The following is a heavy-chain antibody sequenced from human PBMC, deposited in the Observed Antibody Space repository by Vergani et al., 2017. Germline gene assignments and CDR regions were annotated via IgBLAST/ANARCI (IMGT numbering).Heavy chain of an antibody. CDR3: ATGAGPFDI. J-gene: IGHJ4*02. Sequence: QVQMQESGPGLVKTSETLSLTCSASGAPIRYWCWSWLRQPAGKGLEWIGRLCPSGSTNYKPSLKSRVTMSIDTSKNQFSLKLTSVTAAVTAVYYCATGAGPFDIWGQGTLVTVSS. D-gene: IGHD7-27*01. V-gene: IGHV4-4*07. CDR1: GAPIRYWC. CDR2: LCPSGST.